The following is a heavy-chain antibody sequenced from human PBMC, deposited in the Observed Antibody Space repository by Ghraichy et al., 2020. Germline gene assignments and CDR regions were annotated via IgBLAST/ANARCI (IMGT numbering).Heavy chain of an antibody. CDR3: AKRRQQQLVENWFDP. CDR2: ISGSGGST. D-gene: IGHD6-13*01. CDR1: GFTFSSYA. Sequence: GGSLRLSCAASGFTFSSYAMSWVRQAPGKGLEWVSAISGSGGSTYYADSVKGRFTISRDNSKNTLYLQMNSLRAEDTAVYYCAKRRQQQLVENWFDPWGQGTLVTVSS. V-gene: IGHV3-23*01. J-gene: IGHJ5*02.